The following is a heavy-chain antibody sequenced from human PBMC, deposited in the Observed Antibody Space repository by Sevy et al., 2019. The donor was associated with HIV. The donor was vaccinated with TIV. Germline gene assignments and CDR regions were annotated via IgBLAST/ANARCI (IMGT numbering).Heavy chain of an antibody. D-gene: IGHD5-12*01. CDR1: GFTVSSNY. V-gene: IGHV3-53*01. CDR3: ARDVARKLSSIEI. J-gene: IGHJ4*02. CDR2: IYSGGST. Sequence: GGSLRLSCAASGFTVSSNYMSWVRQAPGKGLEWVSVIYSGGSTYYADSVKGRFTISRDNSTNTLYLQMNSLRAEDTAVYYCARDVARKLSSIEIWGQGTLVTVSS.